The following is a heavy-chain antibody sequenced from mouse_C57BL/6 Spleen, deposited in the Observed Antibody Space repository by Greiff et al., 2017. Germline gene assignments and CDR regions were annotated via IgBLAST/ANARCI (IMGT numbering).Heavy chain of an antibody. CDR2: ISYDGSN. V-gene: IGHV3-6*01. CDR1: GYSITSGYY. CDR3: AREGGYGFDV. D-gene: IGHD3-1*01. J-gene: IGHJ1*03. Sequence: VQLKESGPGLVKPSQSLSLTCSVTGYSITSGYYWNWIRQFPGNKLEWMGYISYDGSNNYNPSLKNRISITRDTSKNQFFLKLNSVTTEDTATYYCAREGGYGFDVWGTGTTVTVSS.